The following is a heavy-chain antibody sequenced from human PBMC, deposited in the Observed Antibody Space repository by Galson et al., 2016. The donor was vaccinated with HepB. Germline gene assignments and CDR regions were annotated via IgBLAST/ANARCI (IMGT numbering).Heavy chain of an antibody. V-gene: IGHV3-23*01. CDR3: AKGRVRYSRSSDIDY. CDR1: GFTFTNNI. J-gene: IGHJ4*02. Sequence: SLRLSCAASGFTFTNNIMSWVRQAPGKGLEWVSTIGGDGAKFYGDSVKGRFTISRDNANNSLYLQMNSLRAEDTALYYCAKGRVRYSRSSDIDYWGQGTLVAVSS. CDR2: IGGDGAK. D-gene: IGHD6-6*01.